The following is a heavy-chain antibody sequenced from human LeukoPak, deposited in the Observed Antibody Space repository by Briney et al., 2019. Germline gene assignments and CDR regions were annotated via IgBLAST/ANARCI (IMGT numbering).Heavy chain of an antibody. CDR3: ARDRNIAAAGSVFDY. V-gene: IGHV3-11*06. Sequence: GGSLRLSCAASGFTFSDYDLYWIRQAPGKGPEWVSHITSSTSYTNYADSVKGRFTVSRDNAKNSLYLQMNSLRAEDTAVYYCARDRNIAAAGSVFDYWGQGTLVTVSS. D-gene: IGHD6-13*01. CDR2: ITSSTSYT. CDR1: GFTFSDYD. J-gene: IGHJ4*02.